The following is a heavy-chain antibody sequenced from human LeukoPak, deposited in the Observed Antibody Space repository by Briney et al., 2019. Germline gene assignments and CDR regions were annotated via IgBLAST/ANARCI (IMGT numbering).Heavy chain of an antibody. Sequence: GGSLRLSCAVSGITLSNYGMSWVRQAPGKGLEWVAGVSGSGGSTNYADSVKGRFTISRDNPKNTLFLQMKSLRAEDTAVYFCAKRGVVIRVILVGFHKEAYYFDSWGQGALVTVSS. V-gene: IGHV3-23*01. CDR2: VSGSGGST. J-gene: IGHJ4*02. CDR3: AKRGVVIRVILVGFHKEAYYFDS. CDR1: GITLSNYG. D-gene: IGHD3-22*01.